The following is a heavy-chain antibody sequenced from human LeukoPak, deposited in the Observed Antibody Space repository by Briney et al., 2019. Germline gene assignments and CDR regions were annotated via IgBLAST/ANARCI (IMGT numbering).Heavy chain of an antibody. CDR1: GFTFSIYW. Sequence: GGSLRLSCAASGFTFSIYWMSWVRQAPGKGLEWVANIKQDGSEKYYVDSVKGRFTISRDNAKNSLYLQMNSLRAEDTAVYYCAREGYYDYVWGSYLLNWGQGTLVTVSS. CDR3: AREGYYDYVWGSYLLN. D-gene: IGHD3-16*02. V-gene: IGHV3-7*01. J-gene: IGHJ4*02. CDR2: IKQDGSEK.